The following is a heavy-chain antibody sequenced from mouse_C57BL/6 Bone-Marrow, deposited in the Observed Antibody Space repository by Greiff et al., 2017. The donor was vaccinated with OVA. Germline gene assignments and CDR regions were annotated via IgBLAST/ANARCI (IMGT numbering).Heavy chain of an antibody. D-gene: IGHD1-1*01. CDR1: GYTFTSYW. J-gene: IGHJ2*01. V-gene: IGHV1-64*01. Sequence: QVQLQQPGAELVKPGASVKLSCKASGYTFTSYWMHWVKQRPGQGLEWIGMIHPNSGSTNYNEKFKSKATLTVDKSSSTAYMQLSSLTSEDSAVYFCALYYYGSSLFDYWGQGTTLTVSS. CDR2: IHPNSGST. CDR3: ALYYYGSSLFDY.